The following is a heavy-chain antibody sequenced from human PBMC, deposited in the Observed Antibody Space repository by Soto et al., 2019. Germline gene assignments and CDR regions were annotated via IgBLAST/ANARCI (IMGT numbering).Heavy chain of an antibody. CDR3: ATGGGRYRLREFED. Sequence: ASVKVSCTVSGYTLTELSMHWVRQAPGKGLEWMGGFDPEDGETIYAQKFQGRVTMTEDTSTDTAYMELSSLRSEDTAVYYCATGGGRYRLREFEDWGQGTLVTVAS. D-gene: IGHD2-15*01. CDR2: FDPEDGET. CDR1: GYTLTELS. J-gene: IGHJ4*02. V-gene: IGHV1-24*01.